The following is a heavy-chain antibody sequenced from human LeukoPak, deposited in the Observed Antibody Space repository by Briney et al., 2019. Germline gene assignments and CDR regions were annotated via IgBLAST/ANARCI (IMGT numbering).Heavy chain of an antibody. CDR1: GFTFSSYG. J-gene: IGHJ4*02. V-gene: IGHV3-33*01. CDR2: IWYDGCNK. D-gene: IGHD4-17*01. Sequence: GGSLRLSCAASGFTFSSYGMHWVRQAPGKGLEWVAVIWYDGCNKYYADSVKGRFTISRDNSKNTLYLQMNSLRAEDTAVYYCARLNDDYGDYDGPNFDYWGQGTLVTVSS. CDR3: ARLNDDYGDYDGPNFDY.